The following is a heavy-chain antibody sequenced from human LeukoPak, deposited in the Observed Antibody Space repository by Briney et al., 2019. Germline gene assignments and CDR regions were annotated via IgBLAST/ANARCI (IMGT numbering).Heavy chain of an antibody. CDR2: IIPILGIA. J-gene: IGHJ6*02. D-gene: IGHD3-10*01. Sequence: GASVKVSCKASGGTFSSYAISWVRQAPGQGLEWMGRIIPILGIANYAQKFQGRVTITADKSTSTAYMELSSLRSEDTAVYYCARDWSSGSGSYYKSHYYYGMDVWGQGTTVTVSS. V-gene: IGHV1-69*04. CDR3: ARDWSSGSGSYYKSHYYYGMDV. CDR1: GGTFSSYA.